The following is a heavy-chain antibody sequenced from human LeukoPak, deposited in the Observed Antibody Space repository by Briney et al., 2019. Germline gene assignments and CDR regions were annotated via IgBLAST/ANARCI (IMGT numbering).Heavy chain of an antibody. CDR3: AKGSGSYYPKYNWFDP. CDR1: GGSFSGYY. D-gene: IGHD3-10*01. Sequence: SETLSLTCAVYGGSFSGYYWSWIRQPPGKGLEWIGEINHSGSTNYNPSLKSRVTISVDTSRNQFSLKLSSVTAADTAVHYCAKGSGSYYPKYNWFDPWGQGTLVTVSS. J-gene: IGHJ5*02. V-gene: IGHV4-34*01. CDR2: INHSGST.